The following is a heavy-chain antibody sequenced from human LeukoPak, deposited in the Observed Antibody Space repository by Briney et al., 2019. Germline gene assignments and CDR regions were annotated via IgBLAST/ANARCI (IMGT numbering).Heavy chain of an antibody. CDR3: ARGFRGGDCPDY. V-gene: IGHV3-30*04. J-gene: IGHJ4*02. D-gene: IGHD2-21*02. CDR2: ISYDGGNK. CDR1: GFTFSSYA. Sequence: GGSLRLSCAASGFTFSSYAMHWVRQAPGKGLEWVAVISYDGGNKYYADSVKGRFTISRDNSKNTLYLQMNSLRAEDTAVYYCARGFRGGDCPDYWGQGTLVTVSS.